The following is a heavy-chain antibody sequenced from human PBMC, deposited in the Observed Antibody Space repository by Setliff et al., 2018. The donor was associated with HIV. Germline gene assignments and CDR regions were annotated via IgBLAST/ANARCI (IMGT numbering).Heavy chain of an antibody. V-gene: IGHV3-23*01. Sequence: PGGSLRLSCAASGFTFSTYAMTWVRQGPGKGLEWVSGISGGGGTTYYAAAVKGRFTISRDNSKNTLYLQMNSLRAEDTAVYYYGLDVWGQGTTVTVS. CDR3: GLDV. CDR2: ISGGGGTT. J-gene: IGHJ6*02. CDR1: GFTFSTYA.